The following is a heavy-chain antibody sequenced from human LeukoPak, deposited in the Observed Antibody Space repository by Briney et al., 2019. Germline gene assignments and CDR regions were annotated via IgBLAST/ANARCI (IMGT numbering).Heavy chain of an antibody. CDR1: GFTFSSYG. J-gene: IGHJ4*02. CDR2: IWYDGSNK. V-gene: IGHV3-33*01. Sequence: GGSLRLSCAASGFTFSSYGMHWVRQAPGKGLEWVAVIWYDGSNKYYADFVKGRFAISRDNSKNTPYLQMNSLTAEDTAVYYCARDYGYCSSTSCYFPDYWGQGTLVTVSS. CDR3: ARDYGYCSSTSCYFPDY. D-gene: IGHD2-2*01.